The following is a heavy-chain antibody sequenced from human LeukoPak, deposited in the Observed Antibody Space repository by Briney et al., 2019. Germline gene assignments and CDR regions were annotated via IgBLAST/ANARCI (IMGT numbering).Heavy chain of an antibody. CDR3: ARAQLRPRYYDILTGRDAFDI. CDR1: GFTFGSYA. V-gene: IGHV3-64*01. Sequence: GGSLRLSCAASGFTFGSYAMHWVRQAPGKGLEYVSAISSSGGSTFYANSVKGRFTISRDNSKNTLYLQMGSLKPEDMAVYYCARAQLRPRYYDILTGRDAFDIWGQGTMVTVSS. CDR2: ISSSGGST. D-gene: IGHD3-9*01. J-gene: IGHJ3*02.